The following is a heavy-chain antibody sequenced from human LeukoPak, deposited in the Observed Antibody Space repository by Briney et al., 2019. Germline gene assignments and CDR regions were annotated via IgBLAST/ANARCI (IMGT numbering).Heavy chain of an antibody. CDR3: YYDILTGYFDY. D-gene: IGHD3-9*01. CDR2: IGTAGDT. CDR1: GFTFSSYD. Sequence: GGSLRLSCAASGFTFSSYDMHWVRQATGKGLEWVSAIGTAGDTYYPGSVKGRFTISRENAKNSLYLQMNSLRAGDTAVPSSYYDILTGYFDYWGQGTLVTVSS. J-gene: IGHJ4*02. V-gene: IGHV3-13*01.